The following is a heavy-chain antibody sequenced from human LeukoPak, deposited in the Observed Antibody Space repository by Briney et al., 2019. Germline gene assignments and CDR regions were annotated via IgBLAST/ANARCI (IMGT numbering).Heavy chain of an antibody. V-gene: IGHV3-48*03. CDR2: ISSSSSTI. CDR1: GFTFSSYE. D-gene: IGHD3-10*02. J-gene: IGHJ6*04. Sequence: GGSLRLSCAASGFTFSSYEMNWVRQAPGKGLEWVSYISSSSSTIYYADSVKDRFTISRDNAKNSLYLQMNSLRAEDTDVYDCAELGITMIGGVWGKGTTVTISS. CDR3: AELGITMIGGV.